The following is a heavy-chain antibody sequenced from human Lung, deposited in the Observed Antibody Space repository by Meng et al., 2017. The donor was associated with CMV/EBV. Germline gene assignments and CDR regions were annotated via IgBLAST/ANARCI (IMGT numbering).Heavy chain of an antibody. V-gene: IGHV3-15*01. Sequence: SCAASGFTFSNAWISWVRQGPGKGLEWVGRIKSKTDGGTTEYAAPVKGRFTISRDDSKNTLSLQMNRLKTENTAGYYGTKNRRTWGQGTLVTVSS. CDR1: GFTFSNAW. CDR3: TKNRRT. J-gene: IGHJ5*02. CDR2: IKSKTDGGTT.